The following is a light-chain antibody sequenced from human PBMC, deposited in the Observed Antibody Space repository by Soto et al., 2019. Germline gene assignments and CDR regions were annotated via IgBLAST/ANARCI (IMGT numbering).Light chain of an antibody. CDR1: QSVNSN. Sequence: EIVMTQSTATLSVSPGERGTLSCRASQSVNSNLAWYQQKPGQAPRLLIDGASTRATGIPARFSGSGSGTEFTLTISSLQSEDFSVYYCQQYNNWPYTFGQGTKLEIK. CDR3: QQYNNWPYT. V-gene: IGKV3D-15*01. J-gene: IGKJ2*01. CDR2: GAS.